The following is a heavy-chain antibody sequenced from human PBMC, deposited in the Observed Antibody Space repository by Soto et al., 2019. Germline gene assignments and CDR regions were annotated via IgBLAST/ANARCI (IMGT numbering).Heavy chain of an antibody. D-gene: IGHD3-3*01. CDR2: INPHGGST. Sequence: QVQLVQSGAEVKRPGASVKVSCKAPGDTFTSYYLNWVRQAPGQGLEWMGVINPHGGSTKYAQKFQGRITITRDTSRSTVYMELSSLRSDGTAIYYCARSSGGNFGIIIEGSNWFDPWGQGTLVTVSS. J-gene: IGHJ5*02. CDR3: ARSSGGNFGIIIEGSNWFDP. V-gene: IGHV1-46*01. CDR1: GDTFTSYY.